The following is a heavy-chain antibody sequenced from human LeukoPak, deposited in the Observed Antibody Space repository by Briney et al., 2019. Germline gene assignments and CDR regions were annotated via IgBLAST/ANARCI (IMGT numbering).Heavy chain of an antibody. CDR1: GLTFRNYC. CDR3: ATFSGAHHKTFDS. Sequence: GGSLRLSCAASGLTFRNYCMSWVRQAPGKGLEWVANIKQDGSDKFDVDSVNGRFTISRDNAKNSLYLQMNTLRAEDTAIYYCATFSGAHHKTFDSWGQGTLVTVSS. J-gene: IGHJ4*02. CDR2: IKQDGSDK. V-gene: IGHV3-7*01. D-gene: IGHD1-14*01.